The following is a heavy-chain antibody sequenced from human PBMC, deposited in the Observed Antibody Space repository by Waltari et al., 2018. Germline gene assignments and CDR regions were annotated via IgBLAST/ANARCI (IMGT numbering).Heavy chain of an antibody. CDR1: GFTFSTYW. V-gene: IGHV3-7*01. CDR3: ARDGRGVNSQFNLFDL. D-gene: IGHD2-8*01. Sequence: EVQLVESGGGLVQPGGSLRLSCAASGFTFSTYWMTWLRQAPGKGREGGANVQHDGTEKYYLDSVKGRFTISRDNAKSSLYLQMDSLRDEDTAIYYCARDGRGVNSQFNLFDLGGQGLQVTVSS. CDR2: VQHDGTEK. J-gene: IGHJ5*02.